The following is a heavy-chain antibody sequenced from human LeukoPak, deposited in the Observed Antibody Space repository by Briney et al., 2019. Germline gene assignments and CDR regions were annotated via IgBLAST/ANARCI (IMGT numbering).Heavy chain of an antibody. CDR3: ARDWNRAFDY. Sequence: GGSLRLSCAVSGFTFSSYWMNWVRQAPGKGLEWVANIKQDGSEKYYVDSVKGRFTISRDNAKNSLYLQMNSLRAGDTAVYYCARDWNRAFDYWGQGTLVTVSS. CDR1: GFTFSSYW. V-gene: IGHV3-7*01. CDR2: IKQDGSEK. D-gene: IGHD1/OR15-1a*01. J-gene: IGHJ4*02.